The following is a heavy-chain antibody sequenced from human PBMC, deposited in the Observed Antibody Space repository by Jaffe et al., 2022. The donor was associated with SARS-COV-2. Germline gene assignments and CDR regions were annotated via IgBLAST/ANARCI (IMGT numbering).Heavy chain of an antibody. Sequence: QVQLVQSGAEVKKPGASVKVSCKASGYTFTSYAMHWVRQAPGQRLEWMGWINAGNGNTKYSQKFQGRVTITRDTSASTAYMELSSLRSEDTAVYYCAREFVLWDFWSGYYSEDAFDIWGQGTMVTVSS. CDR3: AREFVLWDFWSGYYSEDAFDI. V-gene: IGHV1-3*01. J-gene: IGHJ3*02. CDR2: INAGNGNT. CDR1: GYTFTSYA. D-gene: IGHD3-3*01.